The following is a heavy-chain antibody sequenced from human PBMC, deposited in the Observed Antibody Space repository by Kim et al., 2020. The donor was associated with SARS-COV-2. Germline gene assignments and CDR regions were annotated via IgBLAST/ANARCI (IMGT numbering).Heavy chain of an antibody. CDR3: ARDRNYYYYGMDV. Sequence: KYAPKYQGRVTITRDTAASTAYMELSSLRSEDTAVYYCARDRNYYYYGMDVWGQGTTVTVSS. V-gene: IGHV1-3*01. J-gene: IGHJ6*02.